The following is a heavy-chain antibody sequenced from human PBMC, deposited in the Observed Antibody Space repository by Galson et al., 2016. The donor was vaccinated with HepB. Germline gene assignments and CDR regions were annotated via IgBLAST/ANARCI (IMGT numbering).Heavy chain of an antibody. CDR3: ARDQHWSYMAY. Sequence: LSLTCTVSGGSLRNDNYFWSWIRQPPGKGLEWIGFIQYSGRTNCNPSLKSRVTISVDASKNQFSLNLSSVTAADTAVYYCARDQHWSYMAYWGLGTLVTVSS. CDR1: GGSLRNDNYF. D-gene: IGHD1-26*01. CDR2: IQYSGRT. J-gene: IGHJ4*01. V-gene: IGHV4-61*01.